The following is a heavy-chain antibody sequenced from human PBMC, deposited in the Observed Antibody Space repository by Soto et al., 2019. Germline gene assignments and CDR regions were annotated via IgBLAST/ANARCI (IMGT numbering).Heavy chain of an antibody. CDR2: INHSGST. CDR1: GGSFSGYY. J-gene: IGHJ4*02. V-gene: IGHV4-34*01. Sequence: QVQLQQWGAGLLKPSETLSLTCAVYGGSFSGYYWSWIRQPPGKGLEWIGEINHSGSTNYNPSLKSRVTISVDTSKNQFSLKLSSVTAADTSVYYCAANYDSSGYYSCDYFDYWGQGTLVTVSS. CDR3: AANYDSSGYYSCDYFDY. D-gene: IGHD3-22*01.